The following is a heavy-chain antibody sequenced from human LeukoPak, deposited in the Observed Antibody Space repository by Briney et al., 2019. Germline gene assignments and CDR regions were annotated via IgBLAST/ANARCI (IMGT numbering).Heavy chain of an antibody. CDR1: GFTFSIYW. CDR2: IYSGGTT. Sequence: GGSLRLSCAASGFTFSIYWMHWVRQAPGKGLEWVSTIYSGGTTYYADSVMGRFTISRHNSRNTLYLQMNSLRAEDTAVYYCARVDTVMAYYFDLWGQGTLVTVSS. J-gene: IGHJ4*02. CDR3: ARVDTVMAYYFDL. D-gene: IGHD5-18*01. V-gene: IGHV3-53*04.